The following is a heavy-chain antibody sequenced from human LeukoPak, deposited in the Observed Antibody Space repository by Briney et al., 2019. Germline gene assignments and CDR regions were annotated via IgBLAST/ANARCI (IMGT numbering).Heavy chain of an antibody. Sequence: AGGSLRLSCAASGFTFSSYEMNWVRQAPGKGLEWVSYISSSGSSIHYADSVKGRFTISRDNTKNTLYAQMSSLRAEDTAVYYCVKCSGGSCYKPIDIWGQGTMVTVFS. CDR2: ISSSGSSI. CDR1: GFTFSSYE. J-gene: IGHJ3*02. D-gene: IGHD2-15*01. V-gene: IGHV3-48*03. CDR3: VKCSGGSCYKPIDI.